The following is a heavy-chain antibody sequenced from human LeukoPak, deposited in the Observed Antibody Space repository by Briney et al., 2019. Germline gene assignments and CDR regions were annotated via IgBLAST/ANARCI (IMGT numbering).Heavy chain of an antibody. CDR2: IYYSGNT. Sequence: SETLSLTCIVSGGSISTSAYYWGWIRQPPGEGLQWIGSIYYSGNTYYNSSLKSRVTISVDTSTSQFSLRLSSVTAADTAVYYCARGVGLYSGYDFAYFDYWGQGTLVTVSS. CDR3: ARGVGLYSGYDFAYFDY. V-gene: IGHV4-39*07. J-gene: IGHJ4*02. CDR1: GGSISTSAYY. D-gene: IGHD5-12*01.